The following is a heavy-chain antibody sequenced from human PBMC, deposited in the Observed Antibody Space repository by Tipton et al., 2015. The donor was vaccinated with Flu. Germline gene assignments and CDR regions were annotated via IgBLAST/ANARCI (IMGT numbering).Heavy chain of an antibody. Sequence: TLSLTCTVSGGSLSSYYWSWIRQPAGKGLEWIGYIYYSGSTNYNPSLKSRVTISVDTSKNQFSLKLSSVTAADTAVYYCASVEYSSSSVLYWGQGTLVTVSS. J-gene: IGHJ4*02. V-gene: IGHV4-59*08. CDR3: ASVEYSSSSVLY. CDR2: IYYSGST. D-gene: IGHD6-6*01. CDR1: GGSLSSYY.